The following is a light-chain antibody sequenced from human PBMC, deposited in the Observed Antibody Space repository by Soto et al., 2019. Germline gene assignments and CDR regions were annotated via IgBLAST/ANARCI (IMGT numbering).Light chain of an antibody. Sequence: EIVLTQSPGTLSLSPGERATLSCRASQTVSSSYLAWYQQKPGQAPILLLYGTSSRTTGIPDRFSGGGSGTDFTLTINRLEPEAFAVYYCQQYGSSPPYPFGPGTKLEIK. CDR1: QTVSSSY. CDR3: QQYGSSPPYP. J-gene: IGKJ2*01. V-gene: IGKV3-20*01. CDR2: GTS.